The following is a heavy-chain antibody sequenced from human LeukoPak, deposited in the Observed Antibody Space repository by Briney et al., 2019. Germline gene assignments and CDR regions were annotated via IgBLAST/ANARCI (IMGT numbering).Heavy chain of an antibody. CDR1: GFTFSSYS. Sequence: GGSLRLSCAASGFTFSSYSMNWVRQAPGKGLEWVSSISSSSSYIYYADSVKGRFTISRDNAKNSLYLQMNSLRAEDTALYYCAKLQGLRVIQVLAFDCWGQGTLVTVSS. CDR2: ISSSSSYI. D-gene: IGHD2-21*01. CDR3: AKLQGLRVIQVLAFDC. V-gene: IGHV3-21*04. J-gene: IGHJ4*02.